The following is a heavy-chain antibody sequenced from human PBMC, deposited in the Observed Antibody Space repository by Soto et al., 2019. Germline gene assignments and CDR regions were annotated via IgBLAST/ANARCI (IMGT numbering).Heavy chain of an antibody. CDR3: ARIGGYDTYWYYYYYGMDV. V-gene: IGHV4-34*01. CDR1: GGSFSGYY. CDR2: INHSGST. J-gene: IGHJ6*02. Sequence: PSETLSLTCAVYGGSFSGYYWSWIRQPPGKGLEWIGEINHSGSTNYNPSLKSRVTISVDTSKNQFSLKLSSVTAADTAVYYCARIGGYDTYWYYYYYGMDVWGQGTTVTVSS. D-gene: IGHD5-12*01.